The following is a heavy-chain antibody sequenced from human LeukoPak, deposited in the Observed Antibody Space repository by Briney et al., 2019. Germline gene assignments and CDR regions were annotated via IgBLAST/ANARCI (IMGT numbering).Heavy chain of an antibody. CDR1: GYTLTTYY. D-gene: IGHD1-26*01. CDR3: ARDHSGSQHWFDP. V-gene: IGHV1-46*01. J-gene: IGHJ5*02. CDR2: INPSADST. Sequence: ASVKVSCKASGYTLTTYYMHWVRQAPGQGLEWMGVINPSADSTSYTQKFQGRVIMTRDTSTSTVYMELNSLTSEDTAVYYCARDHSGSQHWFDPWGQGTLVTVSS.